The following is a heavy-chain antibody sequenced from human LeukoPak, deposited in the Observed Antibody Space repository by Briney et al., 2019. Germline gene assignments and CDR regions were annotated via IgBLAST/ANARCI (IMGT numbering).Heavy chain of an antibody. D-gene: IGHD3-22*01. CDR3: ARNPKMYYYDSSGSFDP. Sequence: SETLSLTCTVSGGSISSYYWSWIRQPPGKGLEWLGYIYYSGSTNYNPSLKSRVTISVDTSKNQFSLKLSSVTAADTAVYYCARNPKMYYYDSSGSFDPWGQGTLVTVSS. V-gene: IGHV4-59*01. J-gene: IGHJ5*02. CDR1: GGSISSYY. CDR2: IYYSGST.